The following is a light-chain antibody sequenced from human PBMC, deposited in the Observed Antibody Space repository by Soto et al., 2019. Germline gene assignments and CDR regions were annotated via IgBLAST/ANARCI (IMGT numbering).Light chain of an antibody. J-gene: IGLJ3*02. V-gene: IGLV7-46*01. CDR1: TGTVTTRHY. Sequence: QTVVTQEPSLTVSPGGTVTLTCASSTGTVTTRHYPYWFQQKPGQAPRTLIFDTDNKHSWTPARFSGSLLGGKSALTLSGAQPDDEADYYCSLSYSGIRVFGGGTQLTVL. CDR2: DTD. CDR3: SLSYSGIRV.